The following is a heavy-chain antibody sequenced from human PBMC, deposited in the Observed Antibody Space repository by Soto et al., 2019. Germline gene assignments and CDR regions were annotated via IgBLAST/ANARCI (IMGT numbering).Heavy chain of an antibody. Sequence: DVRLAESGGGVVQPGGSLRLSCTTSGFSFASFAMTWVRQAPGKGLEWVATISGSDGKTYYADSVKGRFSISRDTSRNTLYLQMNSQRADDTAIYYCATWSYLDYWGQGTRVTVSS. V-gene: IGHV3-23*04. CDR1: GFSFASFA. CDR3: ATWSYLDY. CDR2: ISGSDGKT. J-gene: IGHJ4*02. D-gene: IGHD3-3*01.